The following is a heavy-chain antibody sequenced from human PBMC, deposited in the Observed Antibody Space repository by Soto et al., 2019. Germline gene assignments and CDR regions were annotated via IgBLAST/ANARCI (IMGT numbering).Heavy chain of an antibody. V-gene: IGHV3-23*01. CDR1: GFTFSNYA. Sequence: EVQLLESGGGLVQPGGSLRLSCAASGFTFSNYAMSWVRQAPGKGLEWVSAISSRGETTFYADSVKGRFTISRDNSKNTVYQQMSSLSAEDTAIYYCAKALAPSGTTWHSHFGHWGQGALVTVSS. CDR3: AKALAPSGTTWHSHFGH. D-gene: IGHD2-15*01. J-gene: IGHJ4*02. CDR2: ISSRGETT.